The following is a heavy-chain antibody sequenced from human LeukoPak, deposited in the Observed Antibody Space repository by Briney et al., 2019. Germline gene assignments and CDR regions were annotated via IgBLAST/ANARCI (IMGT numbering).Heavy chain of an antibody. D-gene: IGHD3-22*01. Sequence: PSETLSLTCTVSGGSISSYHCSWIRQPPGKGLEWIGYIYYSGSTTYNTPLKSRVTISVDSSENPFSLKLSSVTAADTAVYYCARDSYYYDSSGYYGCAFDIWGQGTKVTVSS. V-gene: IGHV4-59*01. CDR3: ARDSYYYDSSGYYGCAFDI. J-gene: IGHJ3*02. CDR2: IYYSGST. CDR1: GGSISSYH.